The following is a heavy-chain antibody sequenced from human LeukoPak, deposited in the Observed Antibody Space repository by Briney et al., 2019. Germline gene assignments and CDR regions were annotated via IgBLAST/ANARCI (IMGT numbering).Heavy chain of an antibody. CDR2: INPSGGST. J-gene: IGHJ4*02. V-gene: IGHV1-46*01. Sequence: ASVKVSCKASGYTFTSYYMHWVRQAPGQGLEWMGIINPSGGSTSYAQKFQGRVTMTRDTSTSTVYMELRSLRSDDTAVYYCARDWGSGWYYFDYWGQGTLVTVSS. CDR1: GYTFTSYY. CDR3: ARDWGSGWYYFDY. D-gene: IGHD6-19*01.